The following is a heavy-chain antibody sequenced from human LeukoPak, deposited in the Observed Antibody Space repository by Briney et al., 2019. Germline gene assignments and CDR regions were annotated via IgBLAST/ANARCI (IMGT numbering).Heavy chain of an antibody. D-gene: IGHD3-10*01. CDR3: ARAVGGDGSGSL. J-gene: IGHJ4*02. Sequence: PSETLSLTCTVSGDSINTYYWSWIRQPPGKGLEWIGYIYYRVTSDYNPSLKSRVTMSVDMSTSQISPKLSSVTAADTAVYYCARAVGGDGSGSLWGPGTLVTVSS. CDR1: GDSINTYY. CDR2: IYYRVTS. V-gene: IGHV4-59*01.